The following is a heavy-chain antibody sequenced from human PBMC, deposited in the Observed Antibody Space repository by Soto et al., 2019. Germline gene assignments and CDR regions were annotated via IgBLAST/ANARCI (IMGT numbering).Heavy chain of an antibody. V-gene: IGHV2-5*02. CDR3: ALSQGSRIFGVVIGAHGFDP. CDR1: GFSLSTSGVA. J-gene: IGHJ5*02. D-gene: IGHD3-3*01. CDR2: VYWDDDK. Sequence: QITLKASGPTLVKPTQTLTLTCSFSGFSLSTSGVAAGWIRQRPGKGLEWLALVYWDDDKRYSPSLRDRLNITKDTSNTMLFLTMANVDPAGTATYYCALSQGSRIFGVVIGAHGFDPWGQRIMVTVSS.